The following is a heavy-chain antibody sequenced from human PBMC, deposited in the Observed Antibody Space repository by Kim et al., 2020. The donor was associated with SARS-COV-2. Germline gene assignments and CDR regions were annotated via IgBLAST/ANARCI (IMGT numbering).Heavy chain of an antibody. CDR1: GGSISSSSYY. CDR2: IYYSGST. CDR3: ARRTVLRYFD. D-gene: IGHD3-9*01. V-gene: IGHV4-39*01. Sequence: SETLSLTCTVSGGSISSSSYYWGWIRQPPGKGLEWIGSIYYSGSTYYNPSLKSRVTISVDTSKNQFSLKLSSVTAADTAVYYCARRTVLRYFDWGQGTLVTVSS. J-gene: IGHJ4*02.